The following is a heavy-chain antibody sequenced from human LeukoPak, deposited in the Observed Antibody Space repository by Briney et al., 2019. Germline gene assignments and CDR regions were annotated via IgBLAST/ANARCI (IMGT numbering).Heavy chain of an antibody. Sequence: ASVKVSCKVSGYTLTELSMHWVRQAPGKGLEWMGGFDPEDGETIYAQKFQGRVTMTEDTSTYTAYMELSSLRSEATAAYYCATESCCGCKSFDYWGKGTLVTVSS. CDR1: GYTLTELS. J-gene: IGHJ4*02. CDR2: FDPEDGET. D-gene: IGHD2-15*01. CDR3: ATESCCGCKSFDY. V-gene: IGHV1-24*01.